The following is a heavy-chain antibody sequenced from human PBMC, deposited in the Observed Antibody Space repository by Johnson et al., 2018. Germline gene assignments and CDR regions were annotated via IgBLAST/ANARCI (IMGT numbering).Heavy chain of an antibody. J-gene: IGHJ6*03. Sequence: QVQLVEAGGGLVKPGGSLRLSCAASGISFSDHYMSWIRQTPGKGLEWISYISSSSSTIYYADSVKGRFTISRDNAKKSLYLQMNSMRAEDTALYYCARVSSEYYYYYMDVWGKGTTVTVSS. CDR2: ISSSSSTI. V-gene: IGHV3-11*04. CDR3: ARVSSEYYYYYMDV. CDR1: GISFSDHY.